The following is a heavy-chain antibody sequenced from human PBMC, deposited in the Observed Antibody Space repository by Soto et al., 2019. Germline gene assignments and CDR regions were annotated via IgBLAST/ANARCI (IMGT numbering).Heavy chain of an antibody. V-gene: IGHV4-59*01. CDR2: IYYSGST. D-gene: IGHD2-2*02. Sequence: SGTLSLTCTVSGGSISSYYWSWIRQPPGKGLEWIGYIYYSGSTNYNPSLKSPVTISVDTSKNQSSLKLSSVTAADTAVYSCARELYCSSTSCYTWGLGNWFDPWGQGTLVTVSS. CDR1: GGSISSYY. CDR3: ARELYCSSTSCYTWGLGNWFDP. J-gene: IGHJ5*02.